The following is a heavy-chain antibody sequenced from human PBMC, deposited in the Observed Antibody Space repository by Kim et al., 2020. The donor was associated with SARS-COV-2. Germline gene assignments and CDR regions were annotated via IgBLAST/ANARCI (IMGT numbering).Heavy chain of an antibody. Sequence: ASVKVSCKTSGYIFTEDYIHWVRQAPGEGLEWMGWINPNSGGTHYAQKFQGRVTMTRDTSIDSAYMDLSRLTSDDTAIYYCARARYSGSYLDYWGQGTLVAVAS. V-gene: IGHV1-2*02. D-gene: IGHD1-26*01. CDR1: GYIFTEDY. CDR3: ARARYSGSYLDY. CDR2: INPNSGGT. J-gene: IGHJ4*02.